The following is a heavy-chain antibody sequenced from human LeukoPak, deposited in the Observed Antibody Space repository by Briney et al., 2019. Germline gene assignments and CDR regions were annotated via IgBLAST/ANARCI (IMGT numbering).Heavy chain of an antibody. CDR1: GYTFTGYY. Sequence: EASVKVSCKASGYTFTGYYMHWVRQAPGQGLEWMGWINPNSGGTNYAQKFQGRVTMTRDTSISTAYMELSRLRSDDTAVYYCARENVDTAMVTNSYYYYYGMDVWGQGTTVTVSS. J-gene: IGHJ6*02. CDR3: ARENVDTAMVTNSYYYYYGMDV. V-gene: IGHV1-2*02. CDR2: INPNSGGT. D-gene: IGHD5-18*01.